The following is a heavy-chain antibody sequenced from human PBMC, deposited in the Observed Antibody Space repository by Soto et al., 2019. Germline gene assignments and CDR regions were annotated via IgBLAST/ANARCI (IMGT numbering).Heavy chain of an antibody. D-gene: IGHD3-10*01. Sequence: VGSLRLSCAASGFTFGTTDMSWVRQAPGEGLEWVSTIDGSGGITYYADSVKVRFTISRDNSRNTVYLQMNSLRGDDTALYYCVKNSGWFNTWGQGALVTVSS. CDR3: VKNSGWFNT. CDR1: GFTFGTTD. J-gene: IGHJ5*02. V-gene: IGHV3-23*01. CDR2: IDGSGGIT.